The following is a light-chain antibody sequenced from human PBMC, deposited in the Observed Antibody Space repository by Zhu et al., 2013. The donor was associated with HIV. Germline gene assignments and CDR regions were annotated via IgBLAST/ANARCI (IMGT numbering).Light chain of an antibody. CDR3: SSYTTNNTLV. CDR1: SSDVGGYNY. Sequence: QSALTQPASVSGSPGQSVTISCTGTSSDVGGYNYVSWYQHHPGKAPKLMIYEVTNRPSGVSDRFSGSKSGNTASLTILRLQAEDEADYYCSSYTTNNTLVFGTGTKVTAL. V-gene: IGLV2-14*01. J-gene: IGLJ1*01. CDR2: EVT.